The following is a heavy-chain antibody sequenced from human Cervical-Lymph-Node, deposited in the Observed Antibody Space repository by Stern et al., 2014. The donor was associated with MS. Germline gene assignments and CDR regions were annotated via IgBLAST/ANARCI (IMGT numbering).Heavy chain of an antibody. V-gene: IGHV4-31*03. CDR1: GGSISSGPYD. CDR3: AGENYYGPGGHHGLDV. D-gene: IGHD3-10*01. J-gene: IGHJ6*02. CDR2: LYPIAST. Sequence: VQLVESGPGLVKPSQTLSLTCTVSGGSISSGPYDWSWIRQPPGKGLEWIGYLYPIASTDYNPPLKSRPTISVHTSKTQSSLRLTSGTAAATAVYVCAGENYYGPGGHHGLDVWGQGTPVTVSS.